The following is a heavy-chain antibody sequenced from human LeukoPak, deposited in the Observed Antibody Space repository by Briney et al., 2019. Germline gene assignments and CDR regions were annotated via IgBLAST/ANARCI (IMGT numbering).Heavy chain of an antibody. J-gene: IGHJ2*01. Sequence: SETVCLTCAVYVGSFSGHYWSWIRHPPWKGLEWIGEINHSGSTNYNPSLKSRVTISVDTSKNQFSLKLSSVTAADTAVYYCARAARRMRYFDLWGRGTLVTVSS. CDR3: ARAARRMRYFDL. D-gene: IGHD6-6*01. V-gene: IGHV4-34*01. CDR2: INHSGST. CDR1: VGSFSGHY.